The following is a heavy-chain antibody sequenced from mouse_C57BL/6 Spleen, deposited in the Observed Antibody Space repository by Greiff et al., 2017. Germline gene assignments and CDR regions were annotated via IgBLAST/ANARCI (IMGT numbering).Heavy chain of an antibody. D-gene: IGHD1-1*01. CDR1: GFNIKDDY. Sequence: EVQLQQSGAELVRPGASVKLSCIASGFNIKDDYMHWVKQRPEQGLEWIGWIDPENGDTEYASKFQGKATITADTSSNTAYLQLSSLTSEDTAVYYCTTRTTVVDYWGQGTTLTVSS. J-gene: IGHJ2*01. CDR3: TTRTTVVDY. CDR2: IDPENGDT. V-gene: IGHV14-4*01.